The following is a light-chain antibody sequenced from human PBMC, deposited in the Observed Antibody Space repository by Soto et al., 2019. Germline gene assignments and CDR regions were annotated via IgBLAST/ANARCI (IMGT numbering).Light chain of an antibody. CDR1: SSDIGGYNF. CDR2: NVN. Sequence: QSALTQPASVSGSPGQSITISCTGTSSDIGGYNFVSWYQQHPDKAPQFMIYNVNIRPSGVSDRFSGSKSGNTASLTISGLQAEDEADYYCSSYTSGSRYVFGTGTKLTVL. CDR3: SSYTSGSRYV. V-gene: IGLV2-14*01. J-gene: IGLJ1*01.